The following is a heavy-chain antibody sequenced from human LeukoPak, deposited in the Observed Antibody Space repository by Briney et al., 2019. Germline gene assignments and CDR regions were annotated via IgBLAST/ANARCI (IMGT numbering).Heavy chain of an antibody. Sequence: GGSLRLSCAASGFTFDDYGMSWVRQAPGKGLEWVSGINSDGSSTSYADSVKGRFTISRDNAKNTLYLQMNSLRAEDTAVYYCARGYDSDPWFDPWGQGTLVTVSS. D-gene: IGHD3-22*01. CDR1: GFTFDDYG. CDR2: INSDGSST. CDR3: ARGYDSDPWFDP. J-gene: IGHJ5*02. V-gene: IGHV3-74*01.